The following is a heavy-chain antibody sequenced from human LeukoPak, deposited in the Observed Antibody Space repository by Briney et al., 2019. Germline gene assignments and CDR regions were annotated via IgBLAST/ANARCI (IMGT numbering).Heavy chain of an antibody. Sequence: GGSLRLSCAASGVTFSSYWMSWVRQAPGKGLEWVANIKQDGSEKYYVDSVKGRFTISRDNAKNSLYLQMNSLRAEDTAVYYCAVRPGSYYRFDYWGQGTLVTVSS. V-gene: IGHV3-7*01. J-gene: IGHJ4*02. CDR3: AVRPGSYYRFDY. CDR2: IKQDGSEK. D-gene: IGHD1-26*01. CDR1: GVTFSSYW.